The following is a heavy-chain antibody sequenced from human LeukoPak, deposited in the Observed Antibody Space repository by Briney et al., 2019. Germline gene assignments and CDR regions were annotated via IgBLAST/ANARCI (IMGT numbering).Heavy chain of an antibody. CDR3: ARDGESDTYYDFWSGYYMGYYYYYMDV. CDR2: ISSSSSTI. Sequence: PGGSLRLSCAASGFTFSSYSMNWVRQAPGKGLEWVSYISSSSSTIYYADSVKGRFTISRDNAKNSLYLQMNSLRAEDTAVYYCARDGESDTYYDFWSGYYMGYYYYYMDVWGKGTTVTVSS. CDR1: GFTFSSYS. J-gene: IGHJ6*03. D-gene: IGHD3-3*01. V-gene: IGHV3-48*01.